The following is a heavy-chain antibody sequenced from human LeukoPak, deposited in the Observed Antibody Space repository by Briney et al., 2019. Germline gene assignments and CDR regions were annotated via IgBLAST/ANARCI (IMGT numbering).Heavy chain of an antibody. Sequence: ASVKVSCKASGYTFTTYGISWVREAPGQGLEWMGWITAYNGNTNYAQKLQGRVTMTTDTSTSTAYMELRSLRSDDTAVYHCASDRYCSGGSCSTVELDYWREGTLLPVSS. CDR3: ASDRYCSGGSCSTVELDY. V-gene: IGHV1-18*01. CDR2: ITAYNGNT. CDR1: GYTFTTYG. D-gene: IGHD2-15*01. J-gene: IGHJ4*02.